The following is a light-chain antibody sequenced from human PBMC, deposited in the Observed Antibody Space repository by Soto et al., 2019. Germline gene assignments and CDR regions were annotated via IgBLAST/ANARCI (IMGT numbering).Light chain of an antibody. Sequence: DIQLTQSPSFLSASIGDRVTITCRASQDFSNFLAWYQQKPGRAPKLLMYDASTLQSGVPSRFSGSGSGTEFTLTISSLQPEDFATYYCLHDHNYPRTFGQGTRVDIK. CDR1: QDFSNF. J-gene: IGKJ1*01. CDR3: LHDHNYPRT. CDR2: DAS. V-gene: IGKV1-9*01.